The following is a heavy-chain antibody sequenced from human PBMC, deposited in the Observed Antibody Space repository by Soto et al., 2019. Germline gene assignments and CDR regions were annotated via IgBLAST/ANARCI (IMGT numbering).Heavy chain of an antibody. CDR2: ISAGGGST. V-gene: IGHV3-23*01. D-gene: IGHD4-17*01. CDR3: AKDLFSSTVVNF. J-gene: IGHJ4*02. Sequence: GGSLRLSCAASGFTFSSYAMSWVRQAPGKGLEWVSAISAGGGSTYYADSVKGRFSISRDNSKNTLYLQMDSLRAEDTAVYYCAKDLFSSTVVNFWGQGTLVTVS. CDR1: GFTFSSYA.